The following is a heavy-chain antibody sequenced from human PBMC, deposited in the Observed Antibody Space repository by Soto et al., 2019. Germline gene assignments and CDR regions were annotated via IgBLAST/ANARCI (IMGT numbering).Heavy chain of an antibody. Sequence: QVQLVQSGAEVKKPGASVKVSCKASGYTFTSYGISWVRQAPGQGLEWMGWISAYNGNTNYAQKLQGRVTMTTDTSTSTAYMELRSLRSDDTAVYDCARCSLRGSAAGHDDDYWGQGTLVTVSS. CDR2: ISAYNGNT. D-gene: IGHD6-13*01. CDR1: GYTFTSYG. J-gene: IGHJ4*02. V-gene: IGHV1-18*01. CDR3: ARCSLRGSAAGHDDDY.